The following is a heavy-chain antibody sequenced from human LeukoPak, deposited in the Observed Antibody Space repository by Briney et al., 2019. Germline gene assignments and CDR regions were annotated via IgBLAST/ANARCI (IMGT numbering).Heavy chain of an antibody. V-gene: IGHV3-7*01. CDR1: GFTFSSYW. Sequence: PGGSLRLSCAASGFTFSSYWMSWVRQAPGNGLEWVANIKQDGSEKYYVDSVKGRFTISTDNPKNSLYLQMNSLRAEDTAVYYWARDAPGIMITFGGVIAKRGSAFDIWGQGTMVTVSS. CDR2: IKQDGSEK. J-gene: IGHJ3*02. CDR3: ARDAPGIMITFGGVIAKRGSAFDI. D-gene: IGHD3-16*02.